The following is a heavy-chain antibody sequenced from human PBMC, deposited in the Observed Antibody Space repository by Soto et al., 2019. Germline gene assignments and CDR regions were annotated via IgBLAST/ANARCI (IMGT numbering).Heavy chain of an antibody. D-gene: IGHD5-18*01. Sequence: SVRVSCKASGGTFSSYAISWVRQAPGQGLEWMGGIIPIFGTANYAQKFQGRVTITADESTSTAYMELSSLRSEDTAVYYCARGRGQLWAPFDYWGQGTLVTVSS. CDR3: ARGRGQLWAPFDY. J-gene: IGHJ4*02. CDR1: GGTFSSYA. CDR2: IIPIFGTA. V-gene: IGHV1-69*13.